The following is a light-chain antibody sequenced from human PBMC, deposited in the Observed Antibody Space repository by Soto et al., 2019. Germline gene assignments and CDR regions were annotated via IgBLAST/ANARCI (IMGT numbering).Light chain of an antibody. CDR2: VGTGGIVG. V-gene: IGLV9-49*01. CDR3: GADHGRGSNFVFWV. Sequence: QPVLTQPPSASASLGASVTLTCTLSSGYSNYKVDWYQQRPGKGPRFVMRVGTGGIVGSKGDGIPDRFSVLGSGLNRYLIIKNIQEEDESDYHCGADHGRGSNFVFWVFGGGTKLTVL. CDR1: SGYSNYK. J-gene: IGLJ3*02.